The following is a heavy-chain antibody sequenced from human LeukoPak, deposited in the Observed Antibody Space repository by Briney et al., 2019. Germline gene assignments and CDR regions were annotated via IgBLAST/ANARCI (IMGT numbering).Heavy chain of an antibody. V-gene: IGHV4-59*01. J-gene: IGHJ3*02. D-gene: IGHD6-13*01. Sequence: SETLSLTCTVSGGSISSYYWSWIRQPPGKGLEWIGYIYYSGSTNYNPSLKSRVTISVDTSKNQFSLKLSSVPAAAPPVFYFARDLHSSSWYIGFDIWGQGTIVTVPS. CDR3: ARDLHSSSWYIGFDI. CDR1: GGSISSYY. CDR2: IYYSGST.